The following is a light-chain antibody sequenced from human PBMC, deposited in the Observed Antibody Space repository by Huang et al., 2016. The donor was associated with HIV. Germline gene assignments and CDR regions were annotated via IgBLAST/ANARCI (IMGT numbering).Light chain of an antibody. CDR1: QAISNS. Sequence: IQMTQSPSSLSASVGDRVTITCRASQAISNSLVWYQQKPGKAPKLLLFAASRLDSGVPSRFRVSGSGTDYTLTISSLQPDDFATYYCQQYFTTPLAFGGGTKVEIK. V-gene: IGKV1-NL1*01. CDR2: AAS. CDR3: QQYFTTPLA. J-gene: IGKJ4*01.